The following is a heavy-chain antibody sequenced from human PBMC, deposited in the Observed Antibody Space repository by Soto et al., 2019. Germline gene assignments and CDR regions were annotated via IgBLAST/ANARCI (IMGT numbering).Heavy chain of an antibody. Sequence: QVQLVESGGGVVQPERSLRLSCVASGFIFNNYGMHWVRQAPGKGLEWVAVIWPDGSKKYYADSVKGRFTISRDNSKGAVDLQMNSLRMADTALYFCARDGRGHDGYGGGLDVWGQGTTVTVSS. CDR2: IWPDGSKK. CDR1: GFIFNNYG. V-gene: IGHV3-33*01. CDR3: ARDGRGHDGYGGGLDV. J-gene: IGHJ6*02. D-gene: IGHD5-12*01.